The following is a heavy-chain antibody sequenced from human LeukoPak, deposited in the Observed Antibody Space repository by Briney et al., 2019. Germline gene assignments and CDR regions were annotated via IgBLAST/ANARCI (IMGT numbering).Heavy chain of an antibody. CDR2: IYHSGST. Sequence: PSQTLSLTCTVSGGSISSGGYYWSWIRQPPGKGLEWIGYIYHSGSTYYNPSLKSRVAISVDRSKNQFSLKLSSVAAADTAVYYCARDSGSYLFDYWGQGTLVTVSS. J-gene: IGHJ4*02. V-gene: IGHV4-30-2*01. D-gene: IGHD1-26*01. CDR3: ARDSGSYLFDY. CDR1: GGSISSGGYY.